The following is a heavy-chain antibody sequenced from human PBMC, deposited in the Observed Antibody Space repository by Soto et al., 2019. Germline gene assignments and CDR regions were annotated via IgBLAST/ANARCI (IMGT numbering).Heavy chain of an antibody. CDR2: IDPIVDTS. V-gene: IGHV1-69*06. J-gene: IGHJ4*02. D-gene: IGHD1-20*01. CDR3: ATYPRPYKWTDI. Sequence: QVRLEQSGAEVKKPGSSVRVSCQASGGALTSYPIHCVRQAPGQGLEWMAVIDPIVDTSNLAENFKTRLTLTADTSTKTVYMDLTSLRSDDTAIYFCATYPRPYKWTDIWGRGTQLTVSS. CDR1: GGALTSYP.